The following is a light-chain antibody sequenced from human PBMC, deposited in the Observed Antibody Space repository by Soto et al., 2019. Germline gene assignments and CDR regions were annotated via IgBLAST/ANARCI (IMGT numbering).Light chain of an antibody. Sequence: DIEMTQSPSTLSSSVGDRVTITCRASQSISSWLAWYQQKPGKAPKLLIYQASRLESGVPSRFSGSGSGTEFTLTISRLQPDDLATYYCQQHQTYSTFGQGTKVDI. CDR2: QAS. CDR1: QSISSW. J-gene: IGKJ1*01. V-gene: IGKV1-5*03. CDR3: QQHQTYST.